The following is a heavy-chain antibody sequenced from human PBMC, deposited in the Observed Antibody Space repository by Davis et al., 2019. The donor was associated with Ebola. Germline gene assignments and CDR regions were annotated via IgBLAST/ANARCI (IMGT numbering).Heavy chain of an antibody. CDR2: IRSKANSYAT. J-gene: IGHJ6*02. CDR1: GFTFSGSA. V-gene: IGHV3-73*01. Sequence: GESLKISCAASGFTFSGSAMHWVRQASGKGLEWVGRIRSKANSYATAYAASVKGRFTISRDDSKNTAYLQMNSLKTEDTAVYYCTVGYCSGGSCYAGPYYYYYYGMDVWGQGTTATVSS. CDR3: TVGYCSGGSCYAGPYYYYYYGMDV. D-gene: IGHD2-15*01.